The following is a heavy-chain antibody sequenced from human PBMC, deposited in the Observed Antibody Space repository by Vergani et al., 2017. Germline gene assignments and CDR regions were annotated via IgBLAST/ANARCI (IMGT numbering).Heavy chain of an antibody. CDR2: IIPIFGTA. J-gene: IGHJ6*02. CDR3: ARERGELAAVGSNYYYYYGMDV. CDR1: GDTFSSYA. D-gene: IGHD6-13*01. V-gene: IGHV1-69*18. Sequence: QVQLVQSGAEVKKPGSSVKVSCKASGDTFSSYAISWVRQAPGQGLEWMGRIIPIFGTANYVQKFQGRVTITADESPSTAYMELSSLRSEDTAVYYGARERGELAAVGSNYYYYYGMDVWGQGTTVTVSS.